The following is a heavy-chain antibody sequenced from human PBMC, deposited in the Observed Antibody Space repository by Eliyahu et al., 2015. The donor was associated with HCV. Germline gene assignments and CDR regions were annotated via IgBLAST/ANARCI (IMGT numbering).Heavy chain of an antibody. CDR3: AKGDGGSYFAFDI. D-gene: IGHD1-26*01. V-gene: IGHV3-23*03. CDR2: IYSGGST. Sequence: EVQLLESGGGLVQPGGSLXLSCTASGXTSASGFTFTNYAMXWVRQAPGKGLEWVSVIYSGGSTYYADSVKGRFTISRDNSKNTLYLQMNSLRAEDTAVYYCAKGDGGSYFAFDIWGQGTMVTVSS. J-gene: IGHJ3*02. CDR1: GXTSASGFTFTNYA.